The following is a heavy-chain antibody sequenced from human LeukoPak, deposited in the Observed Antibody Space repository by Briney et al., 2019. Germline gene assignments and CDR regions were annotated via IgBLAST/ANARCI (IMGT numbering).Heavy chain of an antibody. Sequence: SVKVSCKASGFTFTSSSMQWVRQARGQRLEWIVWIVVGCGNTHYAQKFQERVTITRDMSTSTAYMELSSLRSEDTAVYYCAAIPYYYDSSGYTFHYWGQGALVTVSS. J-gene: IGHJ4*02. D-gene: IGHD3-22*01. CDR3: AAIPYYYDSSGYTFHY. CDR1: GFTFTSSS. CDR2: IVVGCGNT. V-gene: IGHV1-58*02.